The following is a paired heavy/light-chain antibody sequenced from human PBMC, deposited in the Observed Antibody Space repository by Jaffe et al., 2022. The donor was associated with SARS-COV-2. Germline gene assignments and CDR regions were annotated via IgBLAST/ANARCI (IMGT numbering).Heavy chain of an antibody. CDR3: ARGAVAGRVNSFDP. CDR2: IYYSETT. D-gene: IGHD6-19*01. J-gene: IGHJ5*02. Sequence: QLQLQESGPGLVKPSETLSLTCTVSGGSISSSSYYWGWVRQPPGKGLEWIGSIYYSETTFYNPSLRSRVAISVDTSKNQFSLKLSSVTAADTAVYYCARGAVAGRVNSFDPWGQGTLVTVSS. V-gene: IGHV4-39*01. CDR1: GGSISSSSYY.
Light chain of an antibody. J-gene: IGLJ2*01. CDR1: SSNIGGNY. CDR2: DNN. V-gene: IGLV1-51*01. Sequence: QSVLTQPPSVSAAPGQKVTISCSGSSSNIGGNYVSWYQQLPGTAPKLLIYDNNKRPSGIPDRFSGSKSGTSATLGITGLQTGDEADYYCGTWDSSLSTVVFGGGTKLTVL. CDR3: GTWDSSLSTVV.